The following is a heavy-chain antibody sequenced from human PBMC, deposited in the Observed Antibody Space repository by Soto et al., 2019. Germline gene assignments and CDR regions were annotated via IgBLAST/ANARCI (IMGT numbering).Heavy chain of an antibody. J-gene: IGHJ4*02. CDR2: INAGNGNT. CDR3: AREAGGEYYFDY. V-gene: IGHV1-3*01. D-gene: IGHD3-16*01. CDR1: GYTFTSYA. Sequence: QVQLVQSGAEVKKPGASVKVSCKASGYTFTSYAMHWVRQAPGQRLEWMGWINAGNGNTKYSQKFQGRVTITRDTSASTAYMELSSLRSEDTAVYYCAREAGGEYYFDYWGQGTLVTVSS.